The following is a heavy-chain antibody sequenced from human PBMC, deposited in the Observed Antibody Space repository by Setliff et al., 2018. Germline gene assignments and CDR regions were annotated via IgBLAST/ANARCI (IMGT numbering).Heavy chain of an antibody. Sequence: ASVKVSFKASGYTFNNYGVAWVRQAPGQGLDWMGWVTIYNGNTKYAQNLQGRLALSTDRSTNTVYMELGSLTTDDTAIYYCARVESMVRGKNILRHFDYWGQGTQVTVSS. V-gene: IGHV1-18*01. CDR1: GYTFNNYG. D-gene: IGHD3-10*01. J-gene: IGHJ4*02. CDR2: VTIYNGNT. CDR3: ARVESMVRGKNILRHFDY.